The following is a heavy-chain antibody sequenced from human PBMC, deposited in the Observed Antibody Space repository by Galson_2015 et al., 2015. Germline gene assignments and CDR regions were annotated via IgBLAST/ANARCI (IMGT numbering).Heavy chain of an antibody. CDR1: GFLLSTSGVG. J-gene: IGHJ4*02. Sequence: PALVKPTQTLTLTCTFSGFLLSTSGVGVGWIRQPPGKALEWLAVIYWDDDKRYSPSLKSRLTIIKDTSKNQVVLTVTNMDPVDTATYYCAHTLYYTGAYSFDSWGQGTLVTVSS. D-gene: IGHD2-8*02. V-gene: IGHV2-5*02. CDR2: IYWDDDK. CDR3: AHTLYYTGAYSFDS.